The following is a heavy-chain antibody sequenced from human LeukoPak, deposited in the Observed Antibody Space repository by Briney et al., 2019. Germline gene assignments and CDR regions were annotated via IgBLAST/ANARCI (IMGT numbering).Heavy chain of an antibody. CDR1: GVSISTYY. CDR2: IYHSGST. Sequence: KPSETLSLTCTVSGVSISTYYWIWIRQPPGKGLEWIGYIYHSGSTNYNPSLQSRVTISVDTSKNQFSLNLNSVTAADTAVYYCARGGAARLHFQNWGQGTLVTVSS. CDR3: ARGGAARLHFQN. D-gene: IGHD6-6*01. V-gene: IGHV4-59*01. J-gene: IGHJ1*01.